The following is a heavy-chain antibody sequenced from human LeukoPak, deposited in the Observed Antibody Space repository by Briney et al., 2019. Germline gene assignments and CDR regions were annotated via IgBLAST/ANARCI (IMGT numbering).Heavy chain of an antibody. CDR1: GGSISSYH. Sequence: SETLSLTCTVSGGSISSYHWSWIRQPPGKGLEWIGYIYYSASTNYNPSLKSRVTISVDMSKNQFSLKLSSVTAADTAVYYCARSAGYQLLEGYYYYMDVWGKGTTVTVSS. J-gene: IGHJ6*03. V-gene: IGHV4-59*01. CDR3: ARSAGYQLLEGYYYYMDV. D-gene: IGHD2-2*01. CDR2: IYYSAST.